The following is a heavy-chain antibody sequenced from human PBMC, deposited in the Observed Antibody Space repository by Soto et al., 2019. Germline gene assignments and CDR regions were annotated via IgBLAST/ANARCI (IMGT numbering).Heavy chain of an antibody. V-gene: IGHV4-61*01. CDR3: ARLDYDSSGYSTTSFDY. D-gene: IGHD3-22*01. CDR1: GGSVSSGSYY. CDR2: IYYSGST. Sequence: SETLSLTCTVSGGSVSSGSYYWSWIRQPPGKGLEWIGYIYYSGSTYYNPSLKSRVTISVDTSKNQFSLKLSSVTAADTAVYYCARLDYDSSGYSTTSFDYWGQGTLVTVSS. J-gene: IGHJ4*02.